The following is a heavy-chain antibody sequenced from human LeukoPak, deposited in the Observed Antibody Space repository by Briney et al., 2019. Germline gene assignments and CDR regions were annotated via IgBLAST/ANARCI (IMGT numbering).Heavy chain of an antibody. CDR2: ISWNSGSI. CDR1: GFTFDDYA. CDR3: AKARYCSGGSCYTEAFDI. Sequence: GRSLRLSCAASGFTFDDYAMHWVRQAPGKGLEWVSGISWNSGSIGYADSVKGRFTISRDNAKNSLYLQMNSLRAEDMALYYCAKARYCSGGSCYTEAFDIWGQGTMVTVSS. D-gene: IGHD2-15*01. J-gene: IGHJ3*02. V-gene: IGHV3-9*03.